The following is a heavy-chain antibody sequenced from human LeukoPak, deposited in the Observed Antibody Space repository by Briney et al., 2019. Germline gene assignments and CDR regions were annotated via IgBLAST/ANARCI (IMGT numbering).Heavy chain of an antibody. CDR2: ISWNSGSI. CDR1: GFTFDDYA. J-gene: IGHJ4*02. D-gene: IGHD3-10*01. CDR3: AKDIPRLTTMVRGVLDY. Sequence: GRSLRLSCAASGFTFDDYAMHWVRQAPGKGLEWVSGISWNSGSIGYADSVKGRFTISRDNAKNSLYLQMNSLRAEDTALYYCAKDIPRLTTMVRGVLDYWGQGTLVTVSS. V-gene: IGHV3-9*01.